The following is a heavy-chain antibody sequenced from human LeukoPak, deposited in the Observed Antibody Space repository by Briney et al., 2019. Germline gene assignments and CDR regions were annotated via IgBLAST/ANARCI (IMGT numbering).Heavy chain of an antibody. J-gene: IGHJ4*02. D-gene: IGHD2-2*01. CDR1: GHTLTELS. Sequence: ASVKVSCKVSGHTLTELSMHWVRQAPGKGLEWMGGFDPEDGETIYAQKFQGRVTMTEDTSTDTAYMELSSLRSEDTAVYYCATGPPSQYCSSTSCYYNYFDYWGQGTLVTVSS. V-gene: IGHV1-24*01. CDR3: ATGPPSQYCSSTSCYYNYFDY. CDR2: FDPEDGET.